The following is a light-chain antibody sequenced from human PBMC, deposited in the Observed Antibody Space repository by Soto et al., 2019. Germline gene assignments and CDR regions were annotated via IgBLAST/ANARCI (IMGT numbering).Light chain of an antibody. Sequence: DIQMTQSPSSLPASVGDRVTITCRASQGIGNYLVWYQQKPGKVPKLLIYGASILQSGVPSRFSGSGSGTYFTLTIRSLQPEDAETYYCQKYDTVPWTFGQGTKVEIK. CDR2: GAS. CDR3: QKYDTVPWT. J-gene: IGKJ1*01. V-gene: IGKV1-27*01. CDR1: QGIGNY.